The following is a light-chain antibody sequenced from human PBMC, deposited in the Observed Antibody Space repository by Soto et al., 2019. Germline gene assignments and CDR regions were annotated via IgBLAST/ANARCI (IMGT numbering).Light chain of an antibody. CDR1: QSVSSN. CDR2: AAS. V-gene: IGKV3-15*01. CDR3: QQYNNWPPWT. Sequence: DRVMTKSPDTLWASPGERVSLSCVGSQSVSSNLAWYQQKPAQAPRLLIYAASTRATGIPGRFSGSGSGTGFTLTISSLQSEDFAIYYCQQYNNWPPWTFGQGTKVDIK. J-gene: IGKJ1*01.